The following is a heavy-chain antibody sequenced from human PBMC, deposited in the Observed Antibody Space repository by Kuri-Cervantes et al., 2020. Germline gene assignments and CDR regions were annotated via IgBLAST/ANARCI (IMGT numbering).Heavy chain of an antibody. D-gene: IGHD2-15*01. J-gene: IGHJ6*03. CDR2: IKQDGSEK. CDR3: ARVGCSGGSCYMEYYYVNV. Sequence: GESLKISCAASGFTFSSYWMSWVRQAPGKGLEWVANIKQDGSEKYYADSVKGRFTISRHNSKNTLYLQMNSLRTDDTAVYYCARVGCSGGSCYMEYYYVNVWGKGTTVTVSS. V-gene: IGHV3-7*03. CDR1: GFTFSSYW.